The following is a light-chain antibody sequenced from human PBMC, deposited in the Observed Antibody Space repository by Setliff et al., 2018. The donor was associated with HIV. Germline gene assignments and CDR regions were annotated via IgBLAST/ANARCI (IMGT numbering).Light chain of an antibody. CDR3: CSYAGSSTFYV. CDR1: SSDVGSYNL. CDR2: EVS. V-gene: IGLV2-23*02. Sequence: QSALTQPASVSGSPGQSITISCTGTSSDVGSYNLVSWYQQHPGKAPKLMIYEVSKRPSGVSNRFSGSKSGNTASLTISGLQAEDEADYYCCSYAGSSTFYVFGTGTKV. J-gene: IGLJ1*01.